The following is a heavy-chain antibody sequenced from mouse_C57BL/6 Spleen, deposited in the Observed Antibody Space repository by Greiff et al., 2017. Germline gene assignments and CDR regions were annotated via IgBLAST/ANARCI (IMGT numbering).Heavy chain of an antibody. Sequence: QVQLQHPGAELVKPGASVKMSCKASGYTFTSYWITWVKQRPGQGLEWIGDIYPGSGSTNYNEKFKSKATLTVDTSSSTAYMQLSSLTSEDSAVYYCAKAYSSYAMDYWGQGTSVTVSS. CDR3: AKAYSSYAMDY. CDR1: GYTFTSYW. CDR2: IYPGSGST. D-gene: IGHD2-12*01. V-gene: IGHV1-55*01. J-gene: IGHJ4*01.